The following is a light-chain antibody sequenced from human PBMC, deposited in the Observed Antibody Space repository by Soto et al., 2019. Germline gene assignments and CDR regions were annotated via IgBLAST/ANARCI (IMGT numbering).Light chain of an antibody. Sequence: EMVMTQSPATLSVSPGERATLSCRASQSVRSNLAWYQQKPGQAPRLLIYGASDRATGTPDRFSGSGSGTDFTLTISRLEPEDFAVYYCQQYGSSPVTFGQGTKVDIK. V-gene: IGKV3-20*01. CDR1: QSVRSN. J-gene: IGKJ1*01. CDR3: QQYGSSPVT. CDR2: GAS.